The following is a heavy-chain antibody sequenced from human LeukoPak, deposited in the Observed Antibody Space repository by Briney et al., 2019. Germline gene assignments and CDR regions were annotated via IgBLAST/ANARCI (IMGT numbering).Heavy chain of an antibody. Sequence: SETLSLTCTVSGGSISSSRYYWGWIRQPPGKGLEWIGSIYYSGSTYYNPSLKSRVTISVDTSKNQFSLKLSSVTAADTAVYYCARGSSITIGGMDVWGQGTTVTVSS. CDR3: ARGSSITIGGMDV. D-gene: IGHD3-10*01. V-gene: IGHV4-39*07. CDR1: GGSISSSRYY. J-gene: IGHJ6*02. CDR2: IYYSGST.